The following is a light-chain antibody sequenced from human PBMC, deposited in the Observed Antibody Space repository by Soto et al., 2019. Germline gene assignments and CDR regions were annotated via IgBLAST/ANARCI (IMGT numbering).Light chain of an antibody. CDR2: DVS. Sequence: QSVLTQPASVSGSPGQSITISCTGTSSDVGGYNYVSWFQQYPGKAPKLMIYDVSTRPSGVSNRFSGSKSGNTASLTISGLQAEDEADYYCSSYTTTETYVFGTGTKVTVL. J-gene: IGLJ1*01. V-gene: IGLV2-14*01. CDR3: SSYTTTETYV. CDR1: SSDVGGYNY.